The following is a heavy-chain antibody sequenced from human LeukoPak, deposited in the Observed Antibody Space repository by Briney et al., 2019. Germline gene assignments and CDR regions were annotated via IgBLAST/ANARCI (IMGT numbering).Heavy chain of an antibody. CDR2: ISSSSSTI. D-gene: IGHD3-3*01. CDR3: ARVPVTYYDFWSGNYFDY. V-gene: IGHV3-48*01. CDR1: GFTFSSYS. Sequence: GGSLRLSCAASGFTFSSYSMNWVRQAPGKGLECVSYISSSSSTIYYADSVKGRFTISRDNAKNSPYLQMNSLRAEDTAVYYCARVPVTYYDFWSGNYFDYWGQGTLVTVSS. J-gene: IGHJ4*02.